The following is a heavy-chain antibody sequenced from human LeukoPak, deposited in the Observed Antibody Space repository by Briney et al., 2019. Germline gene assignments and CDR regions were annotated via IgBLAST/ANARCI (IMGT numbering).Heavy chain of an antibody. J-gene: IGHJ4*02. V-gene: IGHV3-74*01. D-gene: IGHD6-6*01. Sequence: PGGSLRLSCAASGFTFSSYWMHWVRQAPGKGLVWVSRINDDGSSTTYADSVKGRFTISRDNAKNSLFLQMNSLRAEDMAVYYCARVNPSCDYWGQGTLVTVSS. CDR3: ARVNPSCDY. CDR2: INDDGSST. CDR1: GFTFSSYW.